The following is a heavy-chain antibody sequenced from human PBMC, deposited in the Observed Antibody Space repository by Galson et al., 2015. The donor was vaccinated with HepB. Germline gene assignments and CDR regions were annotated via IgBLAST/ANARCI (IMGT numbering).Heavy chain of an antibody. CDR2: ININTGNP. J-gene: IGHJ6*02. V-gene: IGHV7-4-1*02. CDR1: GYTFTNYA. Sequence: SVKVSCKASGYTFTNYAMNWLRQAPGQGPEWMGWININTGNPTYAQGFTGRFVFSLDTSVSTAYLQISSLKAEDTAVYYCARGPSSPMDVWGQGTTVAVSS. CDR3: ARGPSSPMDV.